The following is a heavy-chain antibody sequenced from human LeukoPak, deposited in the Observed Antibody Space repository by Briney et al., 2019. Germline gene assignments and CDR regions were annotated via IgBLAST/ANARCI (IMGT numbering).Heavy chain of an antibody. CDR3: ARGAGIHLLIYFYFYMDV. J-gene: IGHJ6*03. CDR1: GYSFTDYY. D-gene: IGHD2-8*01. V-gene: IGHV1-2*02. CDR2: IKPNSGGT. Sequence: ASVKVSCKASGYSFTDYYMHWVRQAPGQGLEWMGWIKPNSGGTNYAQKFQGRVTMTRDTSISTAYMELSRLRSDDTAVYYCARGAGIHLLIYFYFYMDVWGKGSTVTVSS.